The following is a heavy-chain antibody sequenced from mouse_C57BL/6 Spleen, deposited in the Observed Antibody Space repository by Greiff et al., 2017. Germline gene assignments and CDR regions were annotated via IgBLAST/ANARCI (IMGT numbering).Heavy chain of an antibody. V-gene: IGHV5-6*01. CDR3: ARRGYGSHYAMDY. CDR1: GFTFSSYG. Sequence: EVQGVESGGDLVKPGGSLKLSCAASGFTFSSYGMSWVRQTPDKRLEWVATISSGGSYTYYPDSVKGRFTISRDNAKNTLYLQMSSLKSEDTAMYYCARRGYGSHYAMDYWGQGTSVTVSS. J-gene: IGHJ4*01. CDR2: ISSGGSYT. D-gene: IGHD1-1*01.